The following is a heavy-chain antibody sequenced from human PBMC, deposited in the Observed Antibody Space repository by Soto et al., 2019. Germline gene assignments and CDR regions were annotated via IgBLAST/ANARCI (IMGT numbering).Heavy chain of an antibody. CDR2: ISGSGGST. D-gene: IGHD2-21*02. Sequence: PGGSLRLSCAASGFTFSSYWMSWVRQAPGKGLEWVSAISGSGGSTYYADSVKGRFTISRDNSKNTLYLQMNSLRAEDTAVYYCAKGRAYCGGDCYSQDYWGQGTRVTAPQ. CDR1: GFTFSSYW. V-gene: IGHV3-23*01. J-gene: IGHJ4*02. CDR3: AKGRAYCGGDCYSQDY.